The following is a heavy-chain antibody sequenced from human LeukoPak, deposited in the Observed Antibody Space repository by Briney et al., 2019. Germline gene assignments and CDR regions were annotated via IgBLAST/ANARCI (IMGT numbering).Heavy chain of an antibody. CDR2: ISYDGSNK. CDR3: AKDTSRYSSNYGMDV. D-gene: IGHD6-19*01. Sequence: SGGSLRLSCVASGFIFNSYGFHWIRQAPGKGLEWVAVISYDGSNKYYADSVKGRFIISRDSSKNTLYLQMNSLRAEDTAVYYCAKDTSRYSSNYGMDVWGQGTTVTVSS. CDR1: GFIFNSYG. V-gene: IGHV3-30*18. J-gene: IGHJ6*02.